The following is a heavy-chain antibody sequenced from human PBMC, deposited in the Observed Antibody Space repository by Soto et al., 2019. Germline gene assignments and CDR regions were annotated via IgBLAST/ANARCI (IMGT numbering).Heavy chain of an antibody. CDR2: MNPNSGNT. CDR3: ARDGFLEWLLGY. CDR1: GYTFTSYD. D-gene: IGHD3-3*01. J-gene: IGHJ4*02. V-gene: IGHV1-8*01. Sequence: ASVKVSCKASGYTFTSYDINWVRQATGQGLEWMGWMNPNSGNTGYAQKFQGRVTMTRNTSISTAYMELSSLRSEDTAVYYCARDGFLEWLLGYWGQGTLVTVSS.